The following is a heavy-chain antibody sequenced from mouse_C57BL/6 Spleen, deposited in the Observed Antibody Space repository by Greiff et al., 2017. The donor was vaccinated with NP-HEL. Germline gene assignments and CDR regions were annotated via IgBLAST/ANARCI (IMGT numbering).Heavy chain of an antibody. CDR1: GYTFTSYW. D-gene: IGHD1-1*01. CDR2: INPSSGYT. V-gene: IGHV1-7*01. J-gene: IGHJ2*01. Sequence: QVHVKQSGAELAKPGASVKLSCKASGYTFTSYWMHWVKQRPGQGLEWIGYINPSSGYTKYNQKFKDKATLTADKSSSTAYMQLSSLTYEDSAVYYCAREITTVVAPFDYWGQGTTLTVSS. CDR3: AREITTVVAPFDY.